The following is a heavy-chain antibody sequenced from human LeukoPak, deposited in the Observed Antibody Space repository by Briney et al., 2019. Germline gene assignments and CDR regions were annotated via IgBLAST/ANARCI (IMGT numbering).Heavy chain of an antibody. Sequence: SVKVSCKASGGTFSSYAISWVRQAPGQGLEWMGRIIPILGIANYAQKFQGRVTITADKSTSTAYMELSSLRSEDTAVYYCAREQVIAAAAPDYWGQGTLVTVSS. CDR3: AREQVIAAAAPDY. V-gene: IGHV1-69*04. D-gene: IGHD6-13*01. CDR2: IIPILGIA. J-gene: IGHJ4*02. CDR1: GGTFSSYA.